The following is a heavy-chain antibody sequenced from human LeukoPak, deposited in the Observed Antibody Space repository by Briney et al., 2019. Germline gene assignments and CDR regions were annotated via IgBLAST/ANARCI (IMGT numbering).Heavy chain of an antibody. D-gene: IGHD3-10*01. CDR1: GFTFSSYA. Sequence: GGSLRLSCAASGFTFSSYAMSWVRQAPGKGLEWVSAISGRSGSTYYADSVKGRFTISRDNSKNTLYLQMNSLRAEDTAVYYCARGEVRGVMYYYYYYMDVWGKGTTVTISS. J-gene: IGHJ6*03. CDR2: ISGRSGST. CDR3: ARGEVRGVMYYYYYYMDV. V-gene: IGHV3-23*01.